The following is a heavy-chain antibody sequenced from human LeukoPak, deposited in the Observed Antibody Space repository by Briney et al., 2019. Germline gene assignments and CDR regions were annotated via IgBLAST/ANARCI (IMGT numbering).Heavy chain of an antibody. Sequence: GGPLRLSCAASGFTFRSYSMNWVRQAPGKGLEWVSSISSSSYIYYADSVKGRFTISRDKAKHSLYLQMTSLRAEDTAIYYCAREGMVATFDYWGQGTLVTVSS. D-gene: IGHD5-12*01. CDR1: GFTFRSYS. CDR3: AREGMVATFDY. J-gene: IGHJ4*02. CDR2: ISSSSYI. V-gene: IGHV3-21*01.